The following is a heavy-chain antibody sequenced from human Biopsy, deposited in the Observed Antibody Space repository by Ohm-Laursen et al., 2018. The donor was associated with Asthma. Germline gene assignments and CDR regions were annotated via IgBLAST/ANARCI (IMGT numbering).Heavy chain of an antibody. V-gene: IGHV1-69*13. Sequence: GASVKVSCKSLGGTFNTYVIGWVRQAPGQWIEWMGGINSVFGTTTYPQKFQDRVTITADDSTSTVYMELSSLRSEDTAVYYCARKAGPCISRTCYSLDFWGQGTLVTVSS. CDR1: GGTFNTYV. CDR3: ARKAGPCISRTCYSLDF. CDR2: INSVFGTT. J-gene: IGHJ4*02. D-gene: IGHD2-2*01.